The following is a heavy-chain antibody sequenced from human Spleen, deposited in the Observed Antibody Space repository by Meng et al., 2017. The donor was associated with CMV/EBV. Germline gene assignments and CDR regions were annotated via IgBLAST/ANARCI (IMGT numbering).Heavy chain of an antibody. CDR2: ISSSGSTI. CDR1: GFTFSSYE. J-gene: IGHJ6*02. V-gene: IGHV3-48*03. D-gene: IGHD3-3*01. Sequence: GGSLRLSCAASGFTFSSYEMNWVRQAPGKGLEWVSYISSSGSTIYYADSVKGRFTISRDNAKNSLYLQMNSLRAEDTAVYYCARGNYDFWSGYPYYYYGMDVWGQGTTVTVSS. CDR3: ARGNYDFWSGYPYYYYGMDV.